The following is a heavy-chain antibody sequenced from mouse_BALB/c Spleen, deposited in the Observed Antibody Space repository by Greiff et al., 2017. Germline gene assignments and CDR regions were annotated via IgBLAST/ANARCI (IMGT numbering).Heavy chain of an antibody. V-gene: IGHV5-6-2*01. Sequence: EVMLVESGGGLVKLGGSLKLSCAASGFTFSSYYMSWVRQTPEKRLELVAAINSNGGSTYYPDTVKGRFTISRDNVKNTLYLQMSSLKSEDTALYYCARHSYYYAMDYWGQGTSVTVSS. J-gene: IGHJ4*01. CDR3: ARHSYYYAMDY. CDR1: GFTFSSYY. CDR2: INSNGGST.